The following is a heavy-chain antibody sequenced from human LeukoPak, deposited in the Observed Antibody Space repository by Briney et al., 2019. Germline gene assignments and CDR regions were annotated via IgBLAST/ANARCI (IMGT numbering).Heavy chain of an antibody. Sequence: GGSLRLSCAASGLTVSANYMGWVRQAPGKGLECVSVIYSGGSTFYADSVKGRFTISRDNSKNTVFLHMDSLRAEDTAVYYCARDKMYDYDGGAYRGNYYYFYAMDVWGQGTTVTVSS. CDR2: IYSGGST. J-gene: IGHJ6*02. D-gene: IGHD3-22*01. CDR3: ARDKMYDYDGGAYRGNYYYFYAMDV. CDR1: GLTVSANY. V-gene: IGHV3-66*01.